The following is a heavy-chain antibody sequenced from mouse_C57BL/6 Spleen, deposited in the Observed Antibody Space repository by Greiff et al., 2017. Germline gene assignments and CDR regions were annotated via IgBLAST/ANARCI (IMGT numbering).Heavy chain of an antibody. CDR2: IYPGSGST. J-gene: IGHJ4*01. CDR3: ARGKGAQAPMDY. V-gene: IGHV1-55*01. CDR1: GYTFTSYW. D-gene: IGHD3-2*02. Sequence: QVQLQQPGAELVKPGASVKMSCKASGYTFTSYWITWVKQRPGQGLEWIGDIYPGSGSTNYNEKFKSKATLTVDTSSSTAYMQLSSLTSEDSAVYYCARGKGAQAPMDYWGQGTSVTVSS.